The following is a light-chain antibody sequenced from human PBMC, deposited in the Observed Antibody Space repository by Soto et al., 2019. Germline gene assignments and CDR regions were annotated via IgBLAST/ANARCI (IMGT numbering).Light chain of an antibody. CDR1: SSDVGGYNY. V-gene: IGLV2-8*01. CDR2: EVS. J-gene: IGLJ1*01. Sequence: QSVLTQPPSASGSPGRSVTISCTGTSSDVGGYNYVSWYQQHPGEAPKPMIYEVSKRPSGVPDRFSGSKSGNTASLTVSGLQAEDEADYYCSSYAGSNNLYVFGTGTKVTVL. CDR3: SSYAGSNNLYV.